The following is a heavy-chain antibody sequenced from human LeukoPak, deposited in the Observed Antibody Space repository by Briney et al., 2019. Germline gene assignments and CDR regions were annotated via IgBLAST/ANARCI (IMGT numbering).Heavy chain of an antibody. V-gene: IGHV1-18*01. D-gene: IGHD3-22*01. J-gene: IGHJ4*02. CDR1: GYTFSTYG. CDR3: ARDQEYYDSSGYYDY. CDR2: ISTYNGYT. Sequence: ASVKVSCKASGYTFSTYGISWVRQAPGQGLEWMGWISTYNGYTNSAQKLQGRVTMTTDTSTSTAYMELRSLRSDDTAVYYCARDQEYYDSSGYYDYWGQGTLVTVSS.